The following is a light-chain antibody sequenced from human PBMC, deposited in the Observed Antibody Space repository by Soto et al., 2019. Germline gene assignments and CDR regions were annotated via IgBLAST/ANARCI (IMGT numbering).Light chain of an antibody. CDR1: QSVSSY. V-gene: IGKV3-11*01. Sequence: EIVLTQSPATLSLSPGARATLSCRASQSVSSYLDWYQQKPGQAHRLLIYDASNRATGIPARFSGSGSGTDFTLTISSLEPEDFAVYHCPQRSNWPPIPVGQGTRLEI. J-gene: IGKJ5*01. CDR3: PQRSNWPPIP. CDR2: DAS.